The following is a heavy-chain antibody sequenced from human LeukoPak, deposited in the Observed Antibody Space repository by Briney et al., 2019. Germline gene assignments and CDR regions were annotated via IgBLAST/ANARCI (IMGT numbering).Heavy chain of an antibody. D-gene: IGHD2-2*01. CDR2: ISAYNGDT. Sequence: GASVKVSCKASGYTFFSYGISWVRQAPGQGLEWMGWISAYNGDTNYTQKFQGKVTMTTDTSTSTAYMELRSLRSDDTAVYYCARPRRCSSTSCTDAFDIWGQGTMVTVSS. V-gene: IGHV1-18*01. CDR3: ARPRRCSSTSCTDAFDI. J-gene: IGHJ3*02. CDR1: GYTFFSYG.